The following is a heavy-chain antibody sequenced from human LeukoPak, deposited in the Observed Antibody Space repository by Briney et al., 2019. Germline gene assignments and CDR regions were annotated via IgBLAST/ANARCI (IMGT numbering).Heavy chain of an antibody. CDR3: AKDGSWSCTD. J-gene: IGHJ4*02. D-gene: IGHD2-8*02. V-gene: IGHV3-30*02. CDR1: GFTFSSSA. CDR2: IAHHGNNK. Sequence: GGSLRLSRGASGFTFSSSAMHWVRQGPRKGLEWVAYIAHHGNNKYYADSVKGRFTISRDNSKGSLYLQMNSLRADDTAVYYCAKDGSWSCTDWGQGTLVRVSS.